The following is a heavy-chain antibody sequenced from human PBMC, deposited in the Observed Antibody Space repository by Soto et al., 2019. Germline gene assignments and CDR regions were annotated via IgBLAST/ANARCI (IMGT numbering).Heavy chain of an antibody. CDR3: ARGYGRNFDY. J-gene: IGHJ4*02. CDR1: GGSISSSSCH. CDR2: IKYSGTT. Sequence: ASETPSLTCTVSGGSISSSSCHWGWIRQPPGKGLEWIASIKYSGTTFYNPSLKSRVTISVDTSKNQFSLKLSSVTAADTAVYYCARGYGRNFDYWGQGTLVTVSS. D-gene: IGHD5-18*01. V-gene: IGHV4-39*07.